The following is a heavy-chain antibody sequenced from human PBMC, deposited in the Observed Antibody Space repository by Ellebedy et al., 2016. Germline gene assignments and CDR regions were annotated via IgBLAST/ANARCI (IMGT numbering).Heavy chain of an antibody. J-gene: IGHJ6*02. D-gene: IGHD2-2*01. V-gene: IGHV5-51*01. CDR3: ARQPSEDDGYYGMDV. CDR2: IYPGDSDT. CDR1: GYSFTSYW. Sequence: GESLKISCKGSGYSFTSYWIGWVRQMPGKGLGWMGIIYPGDSDTRYSPSFQGQVTISADKSISTAYLQWSSLKASDTAMYYCARQPSEDDGYYGMDVWGQGTTVTVSS.